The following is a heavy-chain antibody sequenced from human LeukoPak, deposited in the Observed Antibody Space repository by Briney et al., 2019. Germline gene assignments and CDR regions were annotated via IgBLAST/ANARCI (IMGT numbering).Heavy chain of an antibody. D-gene: IGHD6-6*01. V-gene: IGHV4-34*01. CDR2: ISHSGST. J-gene: IGHJ4*02. CDR3: ARVDSWSSIDS. CDR1: GGSFSDYY. Sequence: SETLSLTCAVYGGSFSDYYWNWIRQPPGKGLEWIGEISHSGSTNYNPSLESRVTISIDTSKKQFSLKLNSVIAADTAVYHCARVDSWSSIDSWGQGTLVTVSS.